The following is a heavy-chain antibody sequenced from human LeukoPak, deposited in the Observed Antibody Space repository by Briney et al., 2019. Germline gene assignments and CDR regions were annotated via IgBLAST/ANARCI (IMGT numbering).Heavy chain of an antibody. Sequence: SGTLSLTCTLSGVSVSRGSYFWSWIRQPPGEGPQWIGYIYHDGSTNSSPSLRSRVSISVDTSKNQFSLKLSSVTTADTAVYFCATFFDFWFGPWGQGTQVTVSS. CDR3: ATFFDFWFGP. CDR1: GVSVSRGSYF. V-gene: IGHV4-61*01. D-gene: IGHD5/OR15-5a*01. CDR2: IYHDGST. J-gene: IGHJ5*02.